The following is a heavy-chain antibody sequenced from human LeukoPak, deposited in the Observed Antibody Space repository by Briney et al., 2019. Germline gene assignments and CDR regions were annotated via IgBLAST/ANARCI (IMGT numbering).Heavy chain of an antibody. D-gene: IGHD2-8*01. J-gene: IGHJ4*02. Sequence: SKPRPLTCLCSTGSPNPYYWSWFGQPPGREWDGFGHITHSGSTDYNPSFKSRVIISIDMSKKEFSLKLTSVTVADTAMYYCVRLRWQMLAPYFDHWGQGAFVIVSS. CDR2: ITHSGST. V-gene: IGHV4-59*01. CDR1: TGSPNPYY. CDR3: VRLRWQMLAPYFDH.